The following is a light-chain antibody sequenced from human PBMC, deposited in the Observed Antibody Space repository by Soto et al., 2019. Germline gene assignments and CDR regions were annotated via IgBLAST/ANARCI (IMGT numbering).Light chain of an antibody. CDR1: QSVSSN. CDR2: DAS. CDR3: QQYNNWPL. V-gene: IGKV3D-15*01. Sequence: EIVMTQSPATLSVSPGERATLSCRASQSVSSNLGWYQQKPGQAPRLLIYDASNRATGIPARFSGSGSGTEFTLTITRLEPEDSAVYYCQQYNNWPLFGQGTKGDIK. J-gene: IGKJ1*01.